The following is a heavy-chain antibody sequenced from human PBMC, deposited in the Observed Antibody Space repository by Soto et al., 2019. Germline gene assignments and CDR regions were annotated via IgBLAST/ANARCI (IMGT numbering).Heavy chain of an antibody. Sequence: SQTLSLTCAISGDSVSSNSAAWNWIRQSPSRGLEWLGRTYYRSKWYNDYAVSVKSRITINPDTSKDQFSLQLNSVTPEDTAVYYCARGTYSSRTNWFDPWGQGTLVTVSS. D-gene: IGHD6-13*01. J-gene: IGHJ5*02. CDR2: TYYRSKWYN. V-gene: IGHV6-1*01. CDR1: GDSVSSNSAA. CDR3: ARGTYSSRTNWFDP.